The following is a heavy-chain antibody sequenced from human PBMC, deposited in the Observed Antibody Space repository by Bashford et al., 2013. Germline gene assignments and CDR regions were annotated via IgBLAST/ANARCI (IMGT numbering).Heavy chain of an antibody. CDR3: ARGSGSRRYFDWFMVSQNY. CDR2: ISYDGSNK. V-gene: IGHV3-30*04. J-gene: IGHJ4*02. D-gene: IGHD3-9*01. Sequence: VRQAPGKGLEWVAVISYDGSNKYYADSVKGRFTISRDNSKNTLYLQMNSLRAEDTAVYYCARGSGSRRYFDWFMVSQNYWGQGTLVTVSS.